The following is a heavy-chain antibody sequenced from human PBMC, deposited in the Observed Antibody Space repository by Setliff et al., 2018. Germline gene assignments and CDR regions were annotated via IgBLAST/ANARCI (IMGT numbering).Heavy chain of an antibody. CDR2: IDYSGST. Sequence: PSGTLSLTCTVSGGSISSYYWSWIRQPPGKGLEWIGYIDYSGSTNYNPSLKSRVTISLDTSKNQFSLQLSSVTAADTAVYYCARDGLGAFSLRSMDVWGKGTTVTVSS. CDR1: GGSISSYY. J-gene: IGHJ6*04. V-gene: IGHV4-59*01. D-gene: IGHD3-3*02. CDR3: ARDGLGAFSLRSMDV.